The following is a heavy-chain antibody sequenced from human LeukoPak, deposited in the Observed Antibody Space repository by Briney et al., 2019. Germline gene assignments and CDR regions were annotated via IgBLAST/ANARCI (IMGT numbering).Heavy chain of an antibody. V-gene: IGHV4-59*12. CDR2: IYYSGST. J-gene: IGHJ5*02. CDR1: GGSISTYY. CDR3: ARERLLWFGELSMDWFDP. D-gene: IGHD3-10*01. Sequence: PSETLSLTCTVSGGSISTYYWSWIRQPPGKGLEWIGYIYYSGSTNYNPSLKSRVTISVDTSKNQFSLKLSSVTAADTAVYYCARERLLWFGELSMDWFDPWGQGTLVTVSS.